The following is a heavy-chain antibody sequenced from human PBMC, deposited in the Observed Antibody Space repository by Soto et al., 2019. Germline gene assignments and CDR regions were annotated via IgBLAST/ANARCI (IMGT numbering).Heavy chain of an antibody. CDR1: GGSISGSY. CDR3: ARSVAVPGAHIDY. J-gene: IGHJ4*02. D-gene: IGHD6-19*01. CDR2: VYYTGST. Sequence: TSETLSLTCIVSGGSISGSYWSWIRQSPGKGLEWLGYVYYTGSTNYSPSLRSRVSISVDTSKNEFSLRLSSVTAADTAVYFCARSVAVPGAHIDYWGQGTQATVSS. V-gene: IGHV4-59*01.